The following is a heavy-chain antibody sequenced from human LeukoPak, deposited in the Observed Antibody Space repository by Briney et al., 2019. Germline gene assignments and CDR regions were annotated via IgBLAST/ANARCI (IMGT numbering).Heavy chain of an antibody. CDR3: TSGRPTLFDY. V-gene: IGHV1-3*01. CDR1: GYTFTSYA. Sequence: ASVKVSCKDSGYTFTSYAMHWVCQAPGQRLEWMGWINAGNGNTKYSQKFRGRVTITRDTSASTAYMELSSLRSEDTAVYYCTSGRPTLFDYWGQGTLVTVSS. D-gene: IGHD1-26*01. J-gene: IGHJ4*02. CDR2: INAGNGNT.